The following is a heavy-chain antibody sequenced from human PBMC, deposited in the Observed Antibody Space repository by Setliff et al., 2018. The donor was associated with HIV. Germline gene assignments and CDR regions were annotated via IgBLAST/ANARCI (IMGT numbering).Heavy chain of an antibody. D-gene: IGHD2-15*01. V-gene: IGHV1-69*13. J-gene: IGHJ4*03. CDR2: IIPIFGSA. CDR1: GGTFSSYA. CDR3: ARTLGYCSGGSCYLDY. Sequence: SVKVSCKASGGTFSSYAITWVRQAPGQGLEWMGRIIPIFGSANYAQKLQGRVTITADESTSTVYMELTRLRSEDTAVYYCARTLGYCSGGSCYLDYWGTGTTVTVSS.